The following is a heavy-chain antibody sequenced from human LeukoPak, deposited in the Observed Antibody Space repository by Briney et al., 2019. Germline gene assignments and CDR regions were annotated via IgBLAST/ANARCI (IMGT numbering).Heavy chain of an antibody. J-gene: IGHJ6*02. D-gene: IGHD4-17*01. V-gene: IGHV3-23*01. Sequence: PGGSLRLSCAASGLTFSSYAMSWVRQAPGKGLEWVSAISGSGGSTYYADSVKGRFTISRDNSKNTLYLQMNSLRAEDTAVYYCARLDDGDYAYYYGMDVWGQGTTVTVSS. CDR3: ARLDDGDYAYYYGMDV. CDR2: ISGSGGST. CDR1: GLTFSSYA.